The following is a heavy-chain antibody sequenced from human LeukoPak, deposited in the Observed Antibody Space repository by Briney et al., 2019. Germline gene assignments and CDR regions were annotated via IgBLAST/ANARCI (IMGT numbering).Heavy chain of an antibody. J-gene: IGHJ4*02. D-gene: IGHD6-19*01. CDR1: GFTFSSYS. Sequence: AGGSLRLSCAASGFTFSSYSMNWVRQAPGKGLEWVSSISSSSSYIYYADSVKGRFTISRDNAKNSLYLQMNSLRAEDTAVYYCARVYLVPRGYSSGRSEGYFDYWGQGTLVTVSS. CDR3: ARVYLVPRGYSSGRSEGYFDY. V-gene: IGHV3-21*01. CDR2: ISSSSSYI.